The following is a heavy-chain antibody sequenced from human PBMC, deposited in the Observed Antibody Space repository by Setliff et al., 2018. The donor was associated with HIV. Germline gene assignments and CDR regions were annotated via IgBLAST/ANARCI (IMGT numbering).Heavy chain of an antibody. D-gene: IGHD3-10*01. V-gene: IGHV1-2*02. CDR2: INPNSGGA. CDR1: GYTFTAYF. J-gene: IGHJ4*01. Sequence: EASVKVFCKASGYTFTAYFIHWVRQAPGQGLEWMGWINPNSGGANYAQKFQGRVTMTRDTSANTAYMELSRLRSDDTAVYFCARGALLAVFDFDHWGHGTLVTVSS. CDR3: ARGALLAVFDFDH.